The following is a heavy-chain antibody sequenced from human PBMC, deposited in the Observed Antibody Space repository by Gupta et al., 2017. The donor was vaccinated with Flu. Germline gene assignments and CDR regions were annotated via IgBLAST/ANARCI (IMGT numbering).Heavy chain of an antibody. CDR3: ARVKYYYDSSGYHNLFDY. Sequence: QVQLVESGGGLVKPGGSLRLSCAASGFTFVAYFMRCNRQATGKGLAWVSYISSSGSTIYYADSVKGRFTISRDNAKNSLYLQMNSLRAEDTAVYYCARVKYYYDSSGYHNLFDYWGQGTLVTVSS. D-gene: IGHD3-22*01. V-gene: IGHV3-11*01. CDR2: ISSSGSTI. J-gene: IGHJ4*02. CDR1: GFTFVAYF.